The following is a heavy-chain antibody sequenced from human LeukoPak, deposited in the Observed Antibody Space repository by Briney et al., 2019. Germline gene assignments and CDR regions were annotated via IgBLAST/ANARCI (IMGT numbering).Heavy chain of an antibody. Sequence: GGSLRLSCAASGFTFSSYSMNWVRQAPGKGLEWVSSISSSSSYIYYADSVKGRFTISRDNAKNSLYLQMNSLRAEDTAVYYCARDLGDGYTRAFDYWGQGTLVTVSS. D-gene: IGHD5-24*01. CDR3: ARDLGDGYTRAFDY. J-gene: IGHJ4*02. CDR2: ISSSSSYI. CDR1: GFTFSSYS. V-gene: IGHV3-21*01.